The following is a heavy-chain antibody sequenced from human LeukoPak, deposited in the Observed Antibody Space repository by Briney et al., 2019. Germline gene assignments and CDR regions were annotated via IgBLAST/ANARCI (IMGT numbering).Heavy chain of an antibody. V-gene: IGHV3-23*01. D-gene: IGHD3-22*01. CDR1: GFIFSSYA. CDR3: ARARPWDSSRSYYFGMDV. J-gene: IGHJ6*02. Sequence: GGSLRLSCATSGFIFSSYAIRWVRQAPGTGLEWVSSIPGSGGATYYADSVRGRFSISRDSSKNTVYLQMNSLRDEDTAVYYCARARPWDSSRSYYFGMDVWGHGTTVTVSS. CDR2: IPGSGGAT.